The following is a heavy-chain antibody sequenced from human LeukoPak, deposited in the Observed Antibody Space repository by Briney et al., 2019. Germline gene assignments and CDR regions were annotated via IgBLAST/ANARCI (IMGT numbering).Heavy chain of an antibody. D-gene: IGHD4-11*01. V-gene: IGHV4-39*01. CDR2: FSYSGST. CDR3: ARHSPTVSSVLGSVWDY. J-gene: IGHJ4*02. Sequence: SETLSLTCTVSGGSISSSSYCWGWIRQPPGKGLEWIGSFSYSGSTYYNPSLKSRVTMSVDTSKNQFSLRLSSVTAADTAVYYCARHSPTVSSVLGSVWDYWGQGTLVTVSS. CDR1: GGSISSSSYC.